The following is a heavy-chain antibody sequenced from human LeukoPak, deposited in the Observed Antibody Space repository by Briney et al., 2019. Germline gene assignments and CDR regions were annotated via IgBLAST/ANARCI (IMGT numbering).Heavy chain of an antibody. V-gene: IGHV3-53*01. CDR1: GFTFGDYA. CDR2: IYSGGST. J-gene: IGHJ4*02. CDR3: ARGVGVGYSYGLAYFDY. Sequence: GGSLRLSCTASGFTFGDYAMSWVRQAPGKGLEWVSVIYSGGSTYYADSVKGRFTISRDNSKNTLYLQMNSLSAEDTAVYYCARGVGVGYSYGLAYFDYWGQGTLVTVSS. D-gene: IGHD5-18*01.